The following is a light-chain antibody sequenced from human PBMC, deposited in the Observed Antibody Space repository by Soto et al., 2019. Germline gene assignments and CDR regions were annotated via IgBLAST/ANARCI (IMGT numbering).Light chain of an antibody. J-gene: IGKJ4*01. Sequence: EIMLTQSLATLSLYPGERATLSCRASQSVGRFLAWYQQKVGQAPRLVIYDASDRASGIPPRFSGSGSGTEFTLTISSLEPEDFAVYYCQQRSDLPPLTFGGGTKVDI. CDR3: QQRSDLPPLT. CDR2: DAS. CDR1: QSVGRF. V-gene: IGKV3-11*01.